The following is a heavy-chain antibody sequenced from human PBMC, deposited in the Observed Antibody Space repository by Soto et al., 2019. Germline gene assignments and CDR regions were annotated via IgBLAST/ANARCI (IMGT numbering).Heavy chain of an antibody. CDR3: ARERRYSGTYVTFDI. CDR2: IYHSGTT. V-gene: IGHV4-38-2*02. D-gene: IGHD1-26*01. J-gene: IGHJ3*02. CDR1: GYSIRSDYY. Sequence: SETLSLTCAVSGYSIRSDYYWGWIRQPAGKGLEWIGTIYHSGTTYYNPSLKSRVAISIDTSKNQFSLKLSSVTAADTAIFYCARERRYSGTYVTFDIWGQGTEVTVSS.